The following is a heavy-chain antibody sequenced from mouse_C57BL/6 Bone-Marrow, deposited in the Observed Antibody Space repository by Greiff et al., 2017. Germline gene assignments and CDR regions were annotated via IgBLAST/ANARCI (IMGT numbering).Heavy chain of an antibody. J-gene: IGHJ4*01. V-gene: IGHV1-50*01. CDR1: GYTFTSYW. D-gene: IGHD1-1*01. CDR2: IDPSDSNT. Sequence: VQLQQPGAELVKPGASVKLSCKASGYTFTSYWMQWVKQRPGQGLEWIGEIDPSDSNTNYNQKFKGKATLTVDTSSSTAYMQHDSLTSEDSAVYDYARDLGPIYYYDYYYAMDYWCQGTAVTVSS. CDR3: ARDLGPIYYYDYYYAMDY.